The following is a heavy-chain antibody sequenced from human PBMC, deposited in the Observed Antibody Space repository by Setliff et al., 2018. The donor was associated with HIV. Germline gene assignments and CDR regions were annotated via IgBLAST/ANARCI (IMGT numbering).Heavy chain of an antibody. CDR3: ARHLYWNPDAFDI. CDR2: VSYSGST. Sequence: SETLSLTCTVSGGSIWNYYWSWIRQPPGRGLEWIGSVSYSGSTYYNPSLKSRVTISVDTSKNQFSPRLSSVTAADTAVFFCARHLYWNPDAFDIWGQGTMVTVSS. D-gene: IGHD1-1*01. J-gene: IGHJ3*02. CDR1: GGSIWNYY. V-gene: IGHV4-39*01.